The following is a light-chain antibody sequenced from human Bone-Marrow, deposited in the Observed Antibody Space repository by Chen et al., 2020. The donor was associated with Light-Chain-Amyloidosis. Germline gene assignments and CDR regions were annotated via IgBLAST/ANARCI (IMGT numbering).Light chain of an antibody. V-gene: IGKV3-20*01. CDR3: QQYGTSPLT. J-gene: IGKJ4*01. CDR2: GSS. CDR1: QTISSNY. Sequence: IVLPQSPGTLSLSPGEGANLSCRARQTISSNYLTWYQQKFGQAPRLLIYGSSSRATGIPDRFTGSGSWTDFTLTINRLEPEDFAMYYCQQYGTSPLTFGGGTK.